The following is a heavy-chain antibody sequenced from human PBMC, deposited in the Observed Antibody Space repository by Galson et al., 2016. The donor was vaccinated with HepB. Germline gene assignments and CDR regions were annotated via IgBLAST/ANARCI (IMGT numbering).Heavy chain of an antibody. D-gene: IGHD3-9*01. CDR1: GGTFSSYA. CDR2: IIPIFGTA. J-gene: IGHJ4*02. V-gene: IGHV1-69*06. CDR3: ATEYYAILTGYYAWYYFDY. Sequence: SVKVSCKASGGTFSSYAISWVRQAPGQGLEWMGGIIPIFGTANYAQKFQGRVTITADKLKSTAYMELSSLRSDDTAVYYCATEYYAILTGYYAWYYFDYWGQGTLVTVSS.